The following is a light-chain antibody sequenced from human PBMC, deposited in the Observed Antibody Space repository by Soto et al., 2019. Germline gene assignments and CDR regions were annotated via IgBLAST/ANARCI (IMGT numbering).Light chain of an antibody. Sequence: QPVLTQSSSASASLGSSVKLTCTLSSGHSSYIIAWHQQQPGKAPRYLMKLEGSGSYNKGSGVPDRFSGSSSGADRYLTISYLRFEDEADYYCETWDGNTRVFGGGTKLTVL. J-gene: IGLJ3*02. CDR2: LEGSGSY. CDR1: SGHSSYI. V-gene: IGLV4-60*02. CDR3: ETWDGNTRV.